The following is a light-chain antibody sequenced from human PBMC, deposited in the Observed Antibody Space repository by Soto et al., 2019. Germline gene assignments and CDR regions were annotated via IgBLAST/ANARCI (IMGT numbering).Light chain of an antibody. CDR2: EVS. CDR1: SSDVGGYNY. J-gene: IGLJ1*01. Sequence: QSALTQPASVSGSPGQSITISCTGTSSDVGGYNYVSWYQQHPGKAPKLMIYEVSNRPSGVSNRFSGSKSGNTASLTISGLQAEDEADYYCSSYTSRSTLVDVFGSGTKVTVL. CDR3: SSYTSRSTLVDV. V-gene: IGLV2-14*01.